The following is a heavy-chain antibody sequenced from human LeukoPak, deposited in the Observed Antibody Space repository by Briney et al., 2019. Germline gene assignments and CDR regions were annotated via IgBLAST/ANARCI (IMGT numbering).Heavy chain of an antibody. V-gene: IGHV4-39*07. CDR2: IYYSGST. J-gene: IGHJ4*02. CDR3: ARQWELVTGFDY. CDR1: GGSISSSSYY. Sequence: SETLSLTCTVSGGSISSSSYYWGWIRQPPGKGLEWIGSIYYSGSTYYNPSLKSRVTISVDTSKNQFSLKLSSVTAADTAVYYCARQWELVTGFDYWGQGTLVTVSS. D-gene: IGHD1-26*01.